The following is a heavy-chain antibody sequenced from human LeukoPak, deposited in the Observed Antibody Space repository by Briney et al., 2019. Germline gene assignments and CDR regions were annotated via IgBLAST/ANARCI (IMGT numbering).Heavy chain of an antibody. J-gene: IGHJ3*02. Sequence: GESLKISCKSYGYSSINYWIGWVRQMPGKGLEWMGIIHPGDSDTRYSPSFQGQVTMSADKSINTAYLQWSSLKASDTAMYYCVRFLNHAFEMWGQGTMVTVSS. CDR2: IHPGDSDT. CDR1: GYSSINYW. CDR3: VRFLNHAFEM. V-gene: IGHV5-51*01.